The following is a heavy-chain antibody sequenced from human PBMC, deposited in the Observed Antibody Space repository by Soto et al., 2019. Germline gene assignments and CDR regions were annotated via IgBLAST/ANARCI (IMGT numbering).Heavy chain of an antibody. CDR2: INHIGST. D-gene: IGHD3-22*01. Sequence: QVQLQQWGAGLLKPSETLSLTCAVYGGSGGSFSGYYWSWIRQPPGKGLEWIWEINHIGSTNYNPSLKSRVTISVDTSKNQFSLKLSSVTAADTAVYYCARHNYDSSGYYPSYYGMDVWGQGTTVTVSS. J-gene: IGHJ6*02. CDR1: GGSGGSFSGYY. V-gene: IGHV4-34*01. CDR3: ARHNYDSSGYYPSYYGMDV.